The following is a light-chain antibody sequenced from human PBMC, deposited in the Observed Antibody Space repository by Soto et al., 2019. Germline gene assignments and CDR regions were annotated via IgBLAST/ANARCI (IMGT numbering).Light chain of an antibody. J-gene: IGKJ5*01. V-gene: IGKV2-28*01. CDR2: LGS. CDR1: QSLLHSNGYNY. Sequence: DIVMTQSPLSLPVTPGEPASISCRSSQSLLHSNGYNYLDWYLQKPGQSPQLLIYLGSNRASGVPDRFSGSGSGTDFTLKISRAEAEDVGVYYCMQALQTPVFGQGTRLEIK. CDR3: MQALQTPV.